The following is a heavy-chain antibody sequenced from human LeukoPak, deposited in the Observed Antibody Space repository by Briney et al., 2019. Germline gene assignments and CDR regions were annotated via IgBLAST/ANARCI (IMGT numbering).Heavy chain of an antibody. J-gene: IGHJ3*02. V-gene: IGHV4-4*07. CDR1: GGSISSYY. Sequence: SETLSLTCTVSGGSISSYYWSWIRQPAGKGLEWIGRIYTSGSTNYNPSLKSRVTMSVDTSKNQFSPKLSSVTAADTAVYYCARHHYYDSSGTAFDIWGQGTMVTVSS. CDR3: ARHHYYDSSGTAFDI. CDR2: IYTSGST. D-gene: IGHD3-22*01.